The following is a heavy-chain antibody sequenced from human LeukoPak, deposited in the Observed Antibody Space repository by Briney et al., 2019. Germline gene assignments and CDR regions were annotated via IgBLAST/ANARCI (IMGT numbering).Heavy chain of an antibody. CDR2: IYYSGST. CDR1: GFTFSSYG. CDR3: ARHYGP. V-gene: IGHV4-39*01. D-gene: IGHD3-10*01. J-gene: IGHJ4*02. Sequence: GSLRLSCAASGFTFSSYGMHWVRQAPGKGLEWIGSIYYSGSTCYNPSLKSRVTISVDTSKNQFSLKLNSVTATDTAVYYCARHYGPWGQGTLVTVSS.